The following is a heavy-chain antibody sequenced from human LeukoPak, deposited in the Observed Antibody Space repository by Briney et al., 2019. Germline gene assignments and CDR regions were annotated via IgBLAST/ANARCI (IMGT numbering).Heavy chain of an antibody. CDR3: ARDLTMVRGARYRPYNWFGP. V-gene: IGHV1-69*01. Sequence: ASVKVSCKASRGTFSSYAISWVRQAPGQGLEWMGGIIPIFGTASYAQKFQGRVTISADESTSTAYMELSSLRSEDTAVYYCARDLTMVRGARYRPYNWFGPWGQGTLVTVSS. J-gene: IGHJ5*02. CDR1: RGTFSSYA. CDR2: IIPIFGTA. D-gene: IGHD3-10*01.